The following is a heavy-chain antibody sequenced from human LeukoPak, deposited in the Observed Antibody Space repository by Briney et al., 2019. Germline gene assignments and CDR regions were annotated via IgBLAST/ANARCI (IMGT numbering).Heavy chain of an antibody. Sequence: GGSLRLSCAASGFPFSSYSMSWVRQAPGKGLEWVSTIDSTTGGSYYADSVKGRFTISRDNSKNTLYPQMNSLRAEDTAVYYCARVTRDGYNTWYFDYWGQGTLVTVSS. CDR3: ARVTRDGYNTWYFDY. CDR1: GFPFSSYS. CDR2: IDSTTGGS. D-gene: IGHD5-24*01. V-gene: IGHV3-23*01. J-gene: IGHJ4*02.